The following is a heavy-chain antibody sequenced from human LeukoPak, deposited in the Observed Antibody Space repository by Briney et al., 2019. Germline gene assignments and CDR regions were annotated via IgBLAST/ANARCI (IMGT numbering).Heavy chain of an antibody. J-gene: IGHJ4*02. CDR1: GFTFRNYC. CDR3: ALDSNHGSNWYTDY. Sequence: GGSLRLSCAASGFTFRNYCMPWVRQAPGQGLEWVAFIRHDGSTKFYADSVKGRFTISRDNSKNTLYLQMNSLSPEEEAVYYCALDSNHGSNWYTDYWGQGTLVTVSS. CDR2: IRHDGSTK. V-gene: IGHV3-30*02. D-gene: IGHD6-13*01.